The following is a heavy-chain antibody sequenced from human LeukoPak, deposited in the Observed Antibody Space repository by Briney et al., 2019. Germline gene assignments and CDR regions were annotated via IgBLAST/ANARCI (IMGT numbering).Heavy chain of an antibody. V-gene: IGHV3-23*01. CDR1: GFTFGSYA. J-gene: IGHJ4*02. CDR3: AKDLKAAAGKDY. CDR2: ISGSGGST. D-gene: IGHD6-13*01. Sequence: GGTLRLSCAASGFTFGSYAMSWVRQAPGKGLEWVSAISGSGGSTYYADSVKGRFTISRDNSKNTLYLQMNSLRAEDTAVDYCAKDLKAAAGKDYWGQGTLVTVSS.